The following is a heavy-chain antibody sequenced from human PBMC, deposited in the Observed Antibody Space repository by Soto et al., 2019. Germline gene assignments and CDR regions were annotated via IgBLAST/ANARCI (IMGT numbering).Heavy chain of an antibody. V-gene: IGHV3-53*01. CDR3: ARNYDSTAEGAFDI. J-gene: IGHJ3*02. CDR2: IYSGGST. Sequence: EVQLVESGGGLIQPGGSLRLSCAASGFTVSSNYMSWVRQAPGKGLEWVSVIYSGGSTYYADSVKGRFTISRDNSKNTLYLQMNSLRAEDTAVYYCARNYDSTAEGAFDIWGQGTMVTVSS. D-gene: IGHD3-22*01. CDR1: GFTVSSNY.